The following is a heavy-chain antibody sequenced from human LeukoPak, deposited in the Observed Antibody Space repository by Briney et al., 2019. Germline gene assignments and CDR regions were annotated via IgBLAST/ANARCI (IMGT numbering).Heavy chain of an antibody. Sequence: SETLSLTCTVSGGSISSYYWSWIRQPPGKGLEWIGYIYYSGSTNYNPSLKSRVTISVDTSKNQFSLELSSVTAADTVVYYCARDWSGPYYFDYWGQGTLVTVSS. J-gene: IGHJ4*01. CDR1: GGSISSYY. CDR3: ARDWSGPYYFDY. CDR2: IYYSGST. D-gene: IGHD3-3*01. V-gene: IGHV4-59*01.